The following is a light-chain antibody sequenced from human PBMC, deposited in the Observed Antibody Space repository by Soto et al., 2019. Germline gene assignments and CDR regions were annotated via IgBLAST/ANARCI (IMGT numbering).Light chain of an antibody. J-gene: IGKJ4*01. CDR2: GAS. CDR3: QQYNKWPLT. CDR1: QSIGSD. Sequence: EIVMTQSPATLSVSPGERATLSCRASQSIGSDLAWYHQKPGQAPRLLISGASTRATSIPGRFSGSGSGTEFTLTISSLQSEDFAVYYCQQYNKWPLTFGGGTKVDIK. V-gene: IGKV3-15*01.